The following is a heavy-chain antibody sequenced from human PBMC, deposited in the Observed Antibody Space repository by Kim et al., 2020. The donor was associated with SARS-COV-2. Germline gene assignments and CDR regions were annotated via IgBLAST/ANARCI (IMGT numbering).Heavy chain of an antibody. CDR3: ARDILRPDGPYNFDY. V-gene: IGHV3-30*04. D-gene: IGHD2-2*01. Sequence: GGSLRLSCAASGISFSPYAMVWVRQAPGKGLEWVAVISFDSREKYYADSVRGRFTISRDNSQNTLYLQMSSLRPEDTAVYYCARDILRPDGPYNFDYWGQGTLVTVSS. CDR1: GISFSPYA. CDR2: ISFDSREK. J-gene: IGHJ4*02.